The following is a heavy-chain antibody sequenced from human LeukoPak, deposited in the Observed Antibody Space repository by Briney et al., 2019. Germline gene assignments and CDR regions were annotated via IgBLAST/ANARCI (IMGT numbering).Heavy chain of an antibody. CDR3: ARALTSGWLADAFDI. Sequence: SETLSLTCTVSGGSISSGDYYWSWIRQPPGKGLEWIGYIYYSGSTYYNPSLKSRVTISVDTSKNQFSLKLSSVTAADTAVYYCARALTSGWLADAFDIWGQGTMVTVSS. V-gene: IGHV4-30-4*08. CDR1: GGSISSGDYY. CDR2: IYYSGST. J-gene: IGHJ3*02. D-gene: IGHD6-25*01.